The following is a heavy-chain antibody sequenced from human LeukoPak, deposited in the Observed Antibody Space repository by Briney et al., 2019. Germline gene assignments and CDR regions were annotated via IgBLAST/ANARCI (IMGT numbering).Heavy chain of an antibody. V-gene: IGHV3-74*01. D-gene: IGHD1-7*01. J-gene: IGHJ4*02. CDR1: GFTFSRHW. CDR3: ARDRVDSEWHYHPMFDY. Sequence: QAGGSLRLSCTASGFTFSRHWMHWVRQVPEKGLMWVSRINPDESDTASADSVKGRFTISRDNAKNTLYLQMNSLRAEDTGVYYCARDRVDSEWHYHPMFDYWGQGALVSVSS. CDR2: INPDESDT.